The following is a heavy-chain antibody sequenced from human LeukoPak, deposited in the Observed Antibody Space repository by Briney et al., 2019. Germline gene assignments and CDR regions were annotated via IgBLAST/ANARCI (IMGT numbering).Heavy chain of an antibody. CDR1: GGSFSGYY. Sequence: PPQTLSLTCAVYGGSFSGYYWSWIRQPPGKGLEWIGEINHSGSTNYNPSLKSRVAISVDTSKNQCSLKLSSVTAADTAVYYCARGYVSGVPAASNWFYPWGQGTLVTGSS. D-gene: IGHD2-2*01. V-gene: IGHV4-34*01. CDR3: ARGYVSGVPAASNWFYP. CDR2: INHSGST. J-gene: IGHJ5*02.